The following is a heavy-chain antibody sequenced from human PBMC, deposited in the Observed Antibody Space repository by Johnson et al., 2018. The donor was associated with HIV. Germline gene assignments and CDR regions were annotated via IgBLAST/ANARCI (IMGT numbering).Heavy chain of an antibody. CDR3: ASDNYDSSGYYPEAFDI. J-gene: IGHJ3*02. Sequence: VQLVESGGGLVQPGGSLRLSFVASGITFSNYWMSWVRQAPGKGLEWVANMKQDGSEKYYVDSVKGRFTISRDNAKNSLYRHMNSRRAEDTAVYYCASDNYDSSGYYPEAFDIWGQGTMVTVSS. CDR1: GITFSNYW. D-gene: IGHD3-22*01. CDR2: MKQDGSEK. V-gene: IGHV3-7*05.